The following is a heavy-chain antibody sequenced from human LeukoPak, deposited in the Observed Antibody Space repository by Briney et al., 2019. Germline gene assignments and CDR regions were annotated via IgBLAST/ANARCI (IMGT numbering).Heavy chain of an antibody. CDR3: ARAMIVVVNWFAP. V-gene: IGHV1-2*02. CDR1: GYTFTGYY. J-gene: IGHJ5*02. D-gene: IGHD3-22*01. CDR2: INPNSGGT. Sequence: ASVKVSCKASGYTFTGYYMHWVRQAPGQGLEWMGWINPNSGGTNYAQKFQGRVTMTRDTSISTAYMELSRLRSDDTAVYYCARAMIVVVNWFAPGGQGPLVTVSS.